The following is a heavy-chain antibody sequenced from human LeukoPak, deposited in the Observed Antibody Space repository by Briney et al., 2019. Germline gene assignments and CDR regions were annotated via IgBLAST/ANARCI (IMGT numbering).Heavy chain of an antibody. CDR3: ARDPTYGGKVNGFDP. CDR1: GGTFSSYA. Sequence: SVKVSCKASGGTFSSYAISWVRQSPGQGLEWMGGIIPIFGTANYAQKFQGRVTITTDESTSTAYMELSSLRSEDTAVYYCARDPTYGGKVNGFDPWGQGTLVTVYS. CDR2: IIPIFGTA. D-gene: IGHD4-23*01. J-gene: IGHJ5*02. V-gene: IGHV1-69*05.